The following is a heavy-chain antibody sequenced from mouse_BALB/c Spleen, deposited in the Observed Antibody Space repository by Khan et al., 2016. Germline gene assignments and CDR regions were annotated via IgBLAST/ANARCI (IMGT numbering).Heavy chain of an antibody. CDR3: ARDRYDGFDY. D-gene: IGHD2-14*01. J-gene: IGHJ2*01. V-gene: IGHV7-3*02. CDR2: IRNRANGYTT. Sequence: EVELVESGGGLVQPGGSLRLSCATSGFTFTDYYMSWVRQPPGKALGWLGFIRNRANGYTTEYSASVKGRFTISRDNSQSILYLQMNTLRAEDSATYYCARDRYDGFDYWGQGTTLTVSS. CDR1: GFTFTDYY.